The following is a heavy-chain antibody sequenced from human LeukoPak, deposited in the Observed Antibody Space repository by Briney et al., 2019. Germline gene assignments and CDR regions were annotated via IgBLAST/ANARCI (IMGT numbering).Heavy chain of an antibody. CDR1: GFTCSSYA. J-gene: IGHJ4*02. CDR2: ISGSGGST. D-gene: IGHD2-2*02. Sequence: QSGGSLRLSCAASGFTCSSYAMSWVHQAPGKGLEWVSAISGSGGSTYYADSVKGRFTISRDNSKNTLYLQMNSLRAEDTAVYYCAKEEDIVVVPAAIYWGQGTLVTVSS. CDR3: AKEEDIVVVPAAIY. V-gene: IGHV3-23*01.